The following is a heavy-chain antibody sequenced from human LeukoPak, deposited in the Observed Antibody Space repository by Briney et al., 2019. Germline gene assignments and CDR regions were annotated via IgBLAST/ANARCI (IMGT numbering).Heavy chain of an antibody. J-gene: IGHJ2*01. CDR3: ARVKRSGYSSSWFEGDYWYFDL. Sequence: SETLSLTCTVSGGSISSYYWSWIRQPAGKGLEWIGRIYTSGSTNYNPSLKSRVTMSVDTSKNQFSLKLSSVTAADTAVYYCARVKRSGYSSSWFEGDYWYFDLWGRGTLVTVSS. V-gene: IGHV4-4*07. D-gene: IGHD6-13*01. CDR2: IYTSGST. CDR1: GGSISSYY.